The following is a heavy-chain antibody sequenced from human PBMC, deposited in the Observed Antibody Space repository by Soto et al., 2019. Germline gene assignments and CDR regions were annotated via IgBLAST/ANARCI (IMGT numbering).Heavy chain of an antibody. Sequence: SETLSLTCSVSGGSVSDKTYYWSWIRQPPGKRLEWIGYVYYSGTTNYNPSLKSRVTISVDLSKNRFSLRLSSVTTADTALYYCARTTAVPNTLRSRYFFDYWGQGTLVTVSS. CDR1: GGSVSDKTYY. D-gene: IGHD4-17*01. CDR3: ARTTAVPNTLRSRYFFDY. CDR2: VYYSGTT. J-gene: IGHJ4*02. V-gene: IGHV4-61*01.